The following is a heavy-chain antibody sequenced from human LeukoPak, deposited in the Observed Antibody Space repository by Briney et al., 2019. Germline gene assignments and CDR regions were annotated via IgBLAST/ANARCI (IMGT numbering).Heavy chain of an antibody. CDR1: GFTFSGSG. Sequence: GGSLRLSCAASGFTFSGSGLHWVRQASGKGLEWVGRIRIKGNNYATSYAASVNGRFTISRDDSKNTAYLQMNSLKTGDTAVYYCTISGGTYQHWGQGTLVTVSS. J-gene: IGHJ4*02. D-gene: IGHD2-15*01. CDR2: IRIKGNNYAT. CDR3: TISGGTYQH. V-gene: IGHV3-73*01.